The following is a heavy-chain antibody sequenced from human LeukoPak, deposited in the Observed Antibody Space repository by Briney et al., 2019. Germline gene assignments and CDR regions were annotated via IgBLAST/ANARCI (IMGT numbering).Heavy chain of an antibody. D-gene: IGHD6-13*01. Sequence: SETLSLTCTVSGGSISSSSYYWGWIRQPPGKGLEWIGSIYYSGSTYCNPSLKSRVTISVDTSKNQFSLKLSSVTAADTAVYYCARVRQIAAAADAFDIWGQGTMVTVSS. V-gene: IGHV4-39*07. CDR1: GGSISSSSYY. J-gene: IGHJ3*02. CDR2: IYYSGST. CDR3: ARVRQIAAAADAFDI.